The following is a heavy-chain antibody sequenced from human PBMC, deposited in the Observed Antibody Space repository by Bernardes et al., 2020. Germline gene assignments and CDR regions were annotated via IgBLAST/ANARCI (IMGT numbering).Heavy chain of an antibody. Sequence: ASVKISCKASDYTFTSYVISGVRPATAQGLEWMGWISAYNGNTNYAQKLQGRVTMTTDTSTSTAYMELRSLRSDDTAVYYCARDQGENDYPLDWGQGTLVTVSS. CDR3: ARDQGENDYPLD. CDR1: DYTFTSYV. CDR2: ISAYNGNT. V-gene: IGHV1-18*01. D-gene: IGHD4-17*01. J-gene: IGHJ4*02.